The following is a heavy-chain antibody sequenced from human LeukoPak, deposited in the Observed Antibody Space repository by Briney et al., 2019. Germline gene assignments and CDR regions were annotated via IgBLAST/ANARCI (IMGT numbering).Heavy chain of an antibody. Sequence: GGSLRLPCAASGFTCSSYAMHWVRQAPGKGLEWVAVISYDGSNKYYADSVKGRFNISRDNSKNTLYLQMNSLRAEDTAVYYCARDRFLGAFDIWGQGTMVTVSS. CDR2: ISYDGSNK. J-gene: IGHJ3*02. CDR3: ARDRFLGAFDI. CDR1: GFTCSSYA. V-gene: IGHV3-30-3*01. D-gene: IGHD3-3*01.